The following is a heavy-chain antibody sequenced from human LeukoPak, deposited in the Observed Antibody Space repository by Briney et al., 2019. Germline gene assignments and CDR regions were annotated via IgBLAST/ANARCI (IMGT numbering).Heavy chain of an antibody. D-gene: IGHD3-9*01. CDR2: ISSSSSYI. J-gene: IGHJ5*02. CDR3: ARDRYFDWLGEWFDP. V-gene: IGHV3-21*01. CDR1: GFTFSSDS. Sequence: GGSLRLSCAASGFTFSSDSMNWVRQAPGKGLEWVSSISSSSSYIYYADSVKGRFTISRDNAKNSLYLQMNSLRAEDTAVYYCARDRYFDWLGEWFDPWGQGTLVTVSS.